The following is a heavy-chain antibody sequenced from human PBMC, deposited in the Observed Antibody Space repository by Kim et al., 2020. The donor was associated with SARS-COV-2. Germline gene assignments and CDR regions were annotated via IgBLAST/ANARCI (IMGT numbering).Heavy chain of an antibody. CDR3: AKDINYVCGSYDY. V-gene: IGHV3-30*18. J-gene: IGHJ4*02. D-gene: IGHD3-16*01. CDR1: GFTFSSYG. Sequence: GGSLRLSCAASGFTFSSYGMHWVRQAPGKGLECVAVISYDGSNTYYADSVKGRFTISRDNSKNTLYLQMNSLRAEDTAVYYCAKDINYVCGSYDYWGQGTLVTVSS. CDR2: ISYDGSNT.